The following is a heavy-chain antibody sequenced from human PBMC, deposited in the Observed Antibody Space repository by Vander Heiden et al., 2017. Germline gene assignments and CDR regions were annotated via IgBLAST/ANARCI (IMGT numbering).Heavy chain of an antibody. J-gene: IGHJ6*02. CDR1: GFNFSSYG. D-gene: IGHD6-19*01. CDR3: ARGYAVAGGYYYYGMDV. CDR2: IKQDGSEK. V-gene: IGHV3-7*01. Sequence: EVQLVESGGGLVQPGGSLRLSCADSGFNFSSYGMSWGRQAPGKGLEWVANIKQDGSEKYYVDSVKGRFTISRDNAKNSLYLQMNSLRAEDTAVYYCARGYAVAGGYYYYGMDVWGQGPTVTASS.